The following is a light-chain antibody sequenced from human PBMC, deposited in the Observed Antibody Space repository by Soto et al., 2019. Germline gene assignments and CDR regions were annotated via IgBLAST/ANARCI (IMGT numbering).Light chain of an antibody. V-gene: IGKV3-20*01. CDR1: QSVSSSY. J-gene: IGKJ5*01. CDR2: GAS. Sequence: EIVLTQSPVTLSLSPGERATLSRRASQSVSSSYLAWYQQKPGQAPRLLIYGASSRATGIPDRFSGSGSGTDFTLTISRLEPEDFAVYYCQQYGSSPNTFGQGTRLEIK. CDR3: QQYGSSPNT.